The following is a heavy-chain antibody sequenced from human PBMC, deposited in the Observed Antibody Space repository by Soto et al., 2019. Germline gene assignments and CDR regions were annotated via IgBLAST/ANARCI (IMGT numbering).Heavy chain of an antibody. Sequence: QLQLQESGPGLVKPSETLSLTCSVSGGSIITNNYYWVWIRQPPGKGLEWIGSIYYDGSFYYGPSLWSRVTISVDKSKNQFSLRVTSVTAADTAVYYCAKYNNGLFDPWGQGTLVTVSS. CDR2: IYYDGSF. J-gene: IGHJ5*02. D-gene: IGHD5-18*01. CDR1: GGSIITNNYY. CDR3: AKYNNGLFDP. V-gene: IGHV4-39*01.